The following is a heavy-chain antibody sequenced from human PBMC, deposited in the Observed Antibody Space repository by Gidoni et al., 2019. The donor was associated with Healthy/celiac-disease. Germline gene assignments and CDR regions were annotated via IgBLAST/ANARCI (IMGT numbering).Heavy chain of an antibody. D-gene: IGHD2-21*02. J-gene: IGHJ3*02. CDR1: GFTFSSYG. V-gene: IGHV3-33*01. CDR3: AREGHIVVVTATHDAFDI. Sequence: QVQLVESGGGVVQPGRSLRLSCAASGFTFSSYGMHWVRQAPGKGLEWVAVIWYDGSNKYYADSVKGRFTISRDNSKNTLYLQMNSLRAEDTAVYYCAREGHIVVVTATHDAFDIWGQGTMVTVSS. CDR2: IWYDGSNK.